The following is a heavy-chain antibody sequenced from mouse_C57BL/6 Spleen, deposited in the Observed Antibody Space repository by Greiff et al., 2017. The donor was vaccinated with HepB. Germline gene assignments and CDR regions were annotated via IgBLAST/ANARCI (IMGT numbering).Heavy chain of an antibody. CDR2: INSNGGST. J-gene: IGHJ2*01. CDR1: GFTFSSYG. V-gene: IGHV5-6-3*01. CDR3: ARMARTIN. Sequence: EVKLMESGGGLVQPGGSLKLSCAASGFTFSSYGMSWVRQTPDKRLELVATINSNGGSTYYPDSVKGRFPISRDNAKNTLYLQMSSLKSEDTAMYYCARMARTINWGQGTTLTVSS.